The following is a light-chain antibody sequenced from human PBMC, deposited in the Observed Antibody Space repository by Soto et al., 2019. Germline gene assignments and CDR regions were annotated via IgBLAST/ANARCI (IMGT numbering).Light chain of an antibody. Sequence: QSVLTQPPSVSGAPGQRITISCIGNNTNIGSDYGLHWYQQLPGMAPKLLIYDSDSRPSGVPDRFSGSKSGTSASLAIAGLQSEDEADYYCAAWDDSLNGWVFGGGTKLTVL. J-gene: IGLJ3*02. CDR2: DSD. CDR3: AAWDDSLNGWV. V-gene: IGLV1-40*01. CDR1: NTNIGSDYG.